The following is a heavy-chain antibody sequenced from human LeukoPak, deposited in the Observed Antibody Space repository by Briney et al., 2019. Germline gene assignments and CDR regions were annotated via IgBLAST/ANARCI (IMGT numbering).Heavy chain of an antibody. J-gene: IGHJ4*02. D-gene: IGHD6-19*01. Sequence: GGSLRLSCAASGFTFSSYSMYWVRQAPGKGLEWVSSISISSSYIYYADSVKGRFTISRDNAKNSLYLQMNSLRAEDTAVYYCARFHAAVACTNWAQGTLVTVSS. CDR2: ISISSSYI. CDR3: ARFHAAVACTN. V-gene: IGHV3-21*01. CDR1: GFTFSSYS.